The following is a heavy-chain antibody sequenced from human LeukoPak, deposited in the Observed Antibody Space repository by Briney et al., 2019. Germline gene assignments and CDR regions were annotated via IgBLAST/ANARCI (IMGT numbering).Heavy chain of an antibody. V-gene: IGHV3-23*01. CDR2: ISGSGGST. Sequence: PGASLRLSCAASGFTFSSYAMSWVRQAPGKGLEWVPAISGSGGSTYYADSVKGRFTISRDNSKNTLYLQMNSLRAEDTAVYYFAKKVDCSRTSSYGPWVDPWGQGTLVTVSS. CDR1: GFTFSSYA. CDR3: AKKVDCSRTSSYGPWVDP. J-gene: IGHJ5*02. D-gene: IGHD2-2*01.